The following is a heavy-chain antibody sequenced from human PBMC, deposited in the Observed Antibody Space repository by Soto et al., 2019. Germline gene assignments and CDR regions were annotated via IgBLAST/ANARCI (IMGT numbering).Heavy chain of an antibody. CDR2: IYSGGST. CDR1: GFPVSSNY. D-gene: IGHD3-3*01. Sequence: GGSLRLSCAASGFPVSSNYMSWVRQAPGKGLEWVSVIYSGGSTYYADSVKGRFTISRDNSKNTLYLQMNSLRAEDTAVYYCARDYDFWSGYSPTTYYYMDVWGKGTTVTVSS. CDR3: ARDYDFWSGYSPTTYYYMDV. V-gene: IGHV3-66*01. J-gene: IGHJ6*03.